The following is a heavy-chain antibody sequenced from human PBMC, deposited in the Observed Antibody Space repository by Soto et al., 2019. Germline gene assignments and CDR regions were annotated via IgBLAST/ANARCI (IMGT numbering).Heavy chain of an antibody. CDR3: ARDRVVLMVQGPRGMDV. CDR2: IIPIFGTA. V-gene: IGHV1-69*13. CDR1: GGTFSSCA. Sequence: SVKVSCKASGGTFSSCAISWVRQGPGQGLEWMGGIIPIFGTANYAQKFQGRVTITADESTSTAYMELSSLRSEDTAVYYCARDRVVLMVQGPRGMDVWGQGTTVTVSS. J-gene: IGHJ6*02. D-gene: IGHD2-8*01.